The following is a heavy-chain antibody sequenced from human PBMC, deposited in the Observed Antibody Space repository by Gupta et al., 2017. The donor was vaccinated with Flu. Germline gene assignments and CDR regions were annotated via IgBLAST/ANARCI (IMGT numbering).Heavy chain of an antibody. CDR3: TRDFGGLVVIPRFDY. D-gene: IGHD2-8*02. J-gene: IGHJ4*02. V-gene: IGHV3-49*03. CDR1: GFTFGDYA. Sequence: EVQLVESGGGLVQPGRSLRLSCTASGFTFGDYAMSWFRQAPGKGLEWVGFIRSKAYGGTTEYAASVKGRFTISRDDSKSIAYLQMNSLKTEDTAVYYCTRDFGGLVVIPRFDYWGQGTLVTVSS. CDR2: IRSKAYGGTT.